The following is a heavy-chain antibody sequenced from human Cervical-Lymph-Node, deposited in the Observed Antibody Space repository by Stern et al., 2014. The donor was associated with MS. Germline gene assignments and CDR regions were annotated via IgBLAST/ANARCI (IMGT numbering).Heavy chain of an antibody. CDR2: INHSGTT. CDR3: ARDPKDYDGNRFDY. D-gene: IGHD4-23*01. J-gene: IGHJ4*02. CDR1: VGPISGSNW. Sequence: QVQLQESGPGLLKPSGTLSLTWAVSVGPISGSNWLGWVRQPPGKGLEWIGEINHSGTTNYNPSLKSRVPISLDKSKNQSSLKLSSGTAADTAVYYCARDPKDYDGNRFDYWGQGILVTVSS. V-gene: IGHV4-4*02.